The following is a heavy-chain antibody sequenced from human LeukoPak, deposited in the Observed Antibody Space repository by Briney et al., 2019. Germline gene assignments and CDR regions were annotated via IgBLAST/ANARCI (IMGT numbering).Heavy chain of an antibody. CDR2: ISPNSGGT. Sequence: ASVKVSCKASGYTFTGYYMHWVRQAPGQGLEWMGRISPNSGGTNYAQKFQGRVTMTRDTSISTAYMELSRLRSDDTAVYYCAREGIAAAGTDWFDPWGQGTLVTVSS. CDR1: GYTFTGYY. D-gene: IGHD6-13*01. V-gene: IGHV1-2*06. CDR3: AREGIAAAGTDWFDP. J-gene: IGHJ5*02.